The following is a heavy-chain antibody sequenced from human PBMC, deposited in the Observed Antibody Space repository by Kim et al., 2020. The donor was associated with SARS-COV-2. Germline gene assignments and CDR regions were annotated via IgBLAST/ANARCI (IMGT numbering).Heavy chain of an antibody. D-gene: IGHD1-7*01. CDR3: AKEEASRNFHFIDY. Sequence: GGSLRLSCAASGFTFSSYAMSWVRQAPGKGLEWVSAISGSGGSTYYADSVKGRFTISIDNSKNTLYLQMNSLRAEDTAVYYCAKEEASRNFHFIDYWGQGTLVTVSS. CDR1: GFTFSSYA. CDR2: ISGSGGST. J-gene: IGHJ4*02. V-gene: IGHV3-23*01.